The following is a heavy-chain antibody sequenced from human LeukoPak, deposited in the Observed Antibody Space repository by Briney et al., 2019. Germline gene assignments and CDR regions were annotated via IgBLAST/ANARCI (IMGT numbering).Heavy chain of an antibody. V-gene: IGHV2-70*11. CDR3: ARGVATIKPLDY. J-gene: IGHJ4*02. D-gene: IGHD5-12*01. CDR2: IDWDDDK. CDR1: GFSLSTSGMC. Sequence: SGPALVKLRQTLTLTCAFSGFSLSTSGMCVSWIRQPPGKALEWLARIDWDDDKYYSTSLKTRLTISKDTSKNQVVLTMTNMDPVDTATYYCARGVATIKPLDYWGQGTLVTVSS.